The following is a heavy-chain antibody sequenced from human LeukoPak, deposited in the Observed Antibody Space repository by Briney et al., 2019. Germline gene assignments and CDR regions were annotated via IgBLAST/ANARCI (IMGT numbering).Heavy chain of an antibody. Sequence: SETLSLTCTVSGVSISSYYWRWIRQPPGKGLEWMGSIYYSGSTYYNPSLKSRVTISVDTSKNQFSLKLSSVTGADTAVYYCARGDSSGRDYWGQGTLVTVSS. CDR1: GVSISSYY. J-gene: IGHJ4*02. CDR3: ARGDSSGRDY. V-gene: IGHV4-39*07. CDR2: IYYSGST. D-gene: IGHD6-19*01.